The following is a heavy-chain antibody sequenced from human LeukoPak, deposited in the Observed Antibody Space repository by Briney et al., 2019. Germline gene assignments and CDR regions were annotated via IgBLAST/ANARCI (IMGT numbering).Heavy chain of an antibody. J-gene: IGHJ4*02. V-gene: IGHV3-48*01. CDR2: FSSRKNIV. CDR1: GFSFDNHG. Sequence: GGSLRLSCVTSGFSFDNHGMSWVRRAPGKGLEWISYFSSRKNIVNYADSVKGRFTISRDKAKTSLYLQMNSLRAEDTAVYYCVRDQQWESPHYFDFWGQGTPVTVSS. CDR3: VRDQQWESPHYFDF. D-gene: IGHD1-26*01.